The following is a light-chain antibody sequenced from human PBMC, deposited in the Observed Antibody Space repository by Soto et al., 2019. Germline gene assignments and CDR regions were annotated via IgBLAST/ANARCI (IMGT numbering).Light chain of an antibody. CDR1: QTIITW. J-gene: IGKJ1*01. V-gene: IGKV1-5*03. CDR3: QRYHVFSWM. Sequence: DIQLTQSPSTLSASVGDRVTITCRASQTIITWLAWYQQKPGKAPKLLISKASSLESGVPSRFSGSGSGTDLPLTINSVQPDDDATYYCQRYHVFSWMFGQGTKVEVE. CDR2: KAS.